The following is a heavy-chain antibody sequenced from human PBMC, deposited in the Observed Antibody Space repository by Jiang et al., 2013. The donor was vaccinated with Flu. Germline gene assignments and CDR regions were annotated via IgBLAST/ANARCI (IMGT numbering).Heavy chain of an antibody. J-gene: IGHJ4*02. V-gene: IGHV5-10-1*01. CDR3: ARPWRGVGAIDY. D-gene: IGHD1-26*01. CDR1: SFTSYW. Sequence: SFTSYWISWVRQMPGKAGVDGEIDPSDSYTNYSPSFQGHVTISADKSISTAYLQWSSLKASDTAMYYCARPWRGVGAIDYWGQGTLVTVSS. CDR2: DPSDSYT.